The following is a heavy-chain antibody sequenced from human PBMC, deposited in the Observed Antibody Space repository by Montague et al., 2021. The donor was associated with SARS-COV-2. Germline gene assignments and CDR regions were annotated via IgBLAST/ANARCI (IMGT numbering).Heavy chain of an antibody. J-gene: IGHJ5*02. CDR1: SGSISSSTYY. CDR2: IYYSGST. Sequence: SETLSLTCTVSSGSISSSTYYWGWIRQPPGKGLEWIANIYYSGSTYYNPSLKSRVTISVDTSKSQFSLKLSSVTAADTAVYYCARHKGYQWNYTYNWFGPWGQGTLVTVSS. CDR3: ARHKGYQWNYTYNWFGP. V-gene: IGHV4-39*01. D-gene: IGHD1-7*01.